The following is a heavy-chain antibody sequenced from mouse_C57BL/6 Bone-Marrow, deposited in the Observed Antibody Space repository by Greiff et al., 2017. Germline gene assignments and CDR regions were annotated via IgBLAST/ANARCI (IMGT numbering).Heavy chain of an antibody. CDR2: ISDGGSYT. J-gene: IGHJ3*01. CDR1: GFTFSSSA. V-gene: IGHV5-4*03. D-gene: IGHD1-1*01. Sequence: EVKLVESGGGLVKPGGSLKLSCAASGFTFSSSAMSWVRQTPEKRLEWVATISDGGSYTYYPDNIKGRFTISRDKAKNNLYLQMGHLKSEDTAMYYCARYGSSSFAYWGQGTLVTVSA. CDR3: ARYGSSSFAY.